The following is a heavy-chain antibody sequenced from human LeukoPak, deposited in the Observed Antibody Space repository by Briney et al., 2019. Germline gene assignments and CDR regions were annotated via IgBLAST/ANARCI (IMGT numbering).Heavy chain of an antibody. D-gene: IGHD2-2*01. Sequence: GGSLRLSCAASGFTFSSYWMHWVRQAPGKGLVWISHIHSDGCSTNYADSVKGRFTISRDNAKNTLYLQMNSLRAEDTAVYYCATSRTFDYWGQGTLVTVSS. CDR3: ATSRTFDY. CDR2: IHSDGCST. J-gene: IGHJ4*02. CDR1: GFTFSSYW. V-gene: IGHV3-74*01.